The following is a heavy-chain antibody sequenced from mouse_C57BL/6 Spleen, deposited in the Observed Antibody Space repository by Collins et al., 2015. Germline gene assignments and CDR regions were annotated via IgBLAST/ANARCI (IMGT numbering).Heavy chain of an antibody. J-gene: IGHJ4*01. CDR2: IYPGDGDT. CDR3: ARSQLFYAMDY. Sequence: QVQLQQSGAELVTPGASVKISCKASGYAFSNYWVNWVKQRPEKGLEWIGQIYPGDGDTNYNGKFKGKATLIADKSSSTAYMQLSSLTSEDSAVYYCARSQLFYAMDYWGQGTSVTVSS. D-gene: IGHD3-1*01. V-gene: IGHV1-80*01. CDR1: GYAFSNYW.